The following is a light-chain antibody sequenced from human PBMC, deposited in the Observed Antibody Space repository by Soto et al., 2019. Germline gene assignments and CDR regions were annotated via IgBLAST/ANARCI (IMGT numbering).Light chain of an antibody. V-gene: IGKV3-20*01. CDR3: HQYGTSPFT. Sequence: EIVLTQSPGTLSLSPGERATLSCRADQSVSGSLLAWYQQKPGQAPRLLIYGASNRATGIPDRFSGSGSGTDFTLTISRLEPEDFVVYYCHQYGTSPFTFGGGTKVEI. J-gene: IGKJ4*01. CDR2: GAS. CDR1: QSVSGSL.